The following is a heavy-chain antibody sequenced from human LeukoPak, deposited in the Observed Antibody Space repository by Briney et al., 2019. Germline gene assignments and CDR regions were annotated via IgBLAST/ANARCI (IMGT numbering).Heavy chain of an antibody. CDR3: ARHQYYYDSSGYYTWFDP. V-gene: IGHV1-69*04. Sequence: SVKVSCKASGGTFSSYAISWVRQAPGQGLEWMGRIIPILGIANYAQKFQGRVTITADKSTSTAYMELSSLRSEDTAVYYCARHQYYYDSSGYYTWFDPWGQGTLVTVSS. J-gene: IGHJ5*02. CDR1: GGTFSSYA. D-gene: IGHD3-22*01. CDR2: IIPILGIA.